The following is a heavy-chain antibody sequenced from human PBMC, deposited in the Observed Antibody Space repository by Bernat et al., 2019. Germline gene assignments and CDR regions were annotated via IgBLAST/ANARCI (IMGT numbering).Heavy chain of an antibody. Sequence: EVQLVESGGGLVQPGGSLRLSCAASGFTFSGYWMSWVRQAPGKGPEWVANIKEDGSEKNYVGSVRGRFTISRDNAKNSLYLQMNSLRAEDTAVYFCAREDHQRITRFAYYYYKYMDVWGKGTTVTVSS. J-gene: IGHJ6*03. CDR3: AREDHQRITRFAYYYYKYMDV. CDR1: GFTFSGYW. CDR2: IKEDGSEK. V-gene: IGHV3-7*01. D-gene: IGHD3-16*01.